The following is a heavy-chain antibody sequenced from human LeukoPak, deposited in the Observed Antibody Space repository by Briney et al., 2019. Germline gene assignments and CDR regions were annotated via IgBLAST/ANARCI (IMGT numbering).Heavy chain of an antibody. V-gene: IGHV1-46*01. Sequence: ASVKVSCKASGYTFTSYYMHWVRQAPGQGLEWMGIINPSGGSTSYAQKFQGRVTMIRDTSTSTVYMELSSLRSEDTAVYYCARDPSTTRYYYGSGSYYFDPWGQGTLVTVSS. J-gene: IGHJ5*02. CDR2: INPSGGST. CDR1: GYTFTSYY. CDR3: ARDPSTTRYYYGSGSYYFDP. D-gene: IGHD3-10*01.